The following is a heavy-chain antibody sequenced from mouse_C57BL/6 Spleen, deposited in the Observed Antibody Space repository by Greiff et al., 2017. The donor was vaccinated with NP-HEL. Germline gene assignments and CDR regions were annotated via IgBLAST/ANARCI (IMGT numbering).Heavy chain of an antibody. CDR2: IYHGDGDT. V-gene: IGHV1-80*01. J-gene: IGHJ1*03. CDR3: ARGGGHWYFDD. CDR1: GYAFSSYW. Sequence: VQLQESGAELVKPGASVKISCKASGYAFSSYWMNWVKQRPGKGLEWIGQIYHGDGDTNYNGKFKGKATLTADKSSSTAYMQLSSLTSEDSAVYFCARGGGHWYFDDWGTGTTVTVSS.